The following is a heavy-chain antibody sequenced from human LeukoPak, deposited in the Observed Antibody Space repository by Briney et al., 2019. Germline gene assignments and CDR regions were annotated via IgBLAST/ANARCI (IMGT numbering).Heavy chain of an antibody. CDR2: ISSSSNYI. CDR3: AREPGDSSGWSE. J-gene: IGHJ4*02. Sequence: GGSLRLSCAASGFTFRSYAMSWVRQAPGKGLEWVSSISSSSNYIYYADSVKGRFTISRDNAKNSLYLQMNSLRAEDTAVYYCAREPGDSSGWSEWGQGTLVTVSS. D-gene: IGHD6-19*01. CDR1: GFTFRSYA. V-gene: IGHV3-21*01.